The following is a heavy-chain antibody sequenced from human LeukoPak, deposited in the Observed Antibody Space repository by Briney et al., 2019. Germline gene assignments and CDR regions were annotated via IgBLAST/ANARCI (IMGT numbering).Heavy chain of an antibody. CDR2: IYTSGST. D-gene: IGHD2-2*01. V-gene: IGHV4-4*07. CDR3: ARSITYCSSTSCSNAFDI. J-gene: IGHJ3*02. CDR1: GGSISGYY. Sequence: PSETLSLTCTVSGGSISGYYWSWIRQPAGKGLEWIGRIYTSGSTNYNPSLKSRVTMSVDTSKNQFSLKLSSVTAADTAVYYCARSITYCSSTSCSNAFDIWGQGTMVTVSS.